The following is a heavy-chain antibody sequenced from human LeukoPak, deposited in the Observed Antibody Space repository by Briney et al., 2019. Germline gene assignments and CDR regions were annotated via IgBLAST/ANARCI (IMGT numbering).Heavy chain of an antibody. CDR1: GFTFSSYS. J-gene: IGHJ3*02. CDR2: ISTSVGTM. V-gene: IGHV3-48*01. D-gene: IGHD3-3*02. CDR3: ARLLAGVYAFDI. Sequence: GGSLRLSCAASGFTFSSYSMNWVRQAPGKGLEWVEYISTSVGTMHYAQSVKGRCIVSRDNAKNTLYLQMNRLRAEDTAVYYCARLLAGVYAFDIWGQGTMVTVSS.